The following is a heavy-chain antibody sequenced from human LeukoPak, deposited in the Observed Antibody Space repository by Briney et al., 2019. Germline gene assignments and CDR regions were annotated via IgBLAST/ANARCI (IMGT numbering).Heavy chain of an antibody. J-gene: IGHJ3*02. CDR3: ARTSSYAFDI. V-gene: IGHV1-69*04. CDR1: GGTFSSYA. Sequence: SVKVSCKASGGTFSSYAISWVRQAPGQGLEWMGRIIPILGIANYAQKFQGRVTITADKSTSTAYMELNSLRAEDTAVYYCARTSSYAFDIWGQGTMVTVFS. CDR2: IIPILGIA.